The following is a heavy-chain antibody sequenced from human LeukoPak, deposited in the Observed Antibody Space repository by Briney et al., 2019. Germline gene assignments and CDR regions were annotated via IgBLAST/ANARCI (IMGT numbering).Heavy chain of an antibody. J-gene: IGHJ4*02. V-gene: IGHV3-30*02. D-gene: IGHD1-26*01. Sequence: TGGSLRLSCAASGFTFSSYGMHWVRQAPGKGLDWVAFIRYDGSNKYYADSVKGRFTISRDNSKNTLYLQMNSLRAEDTAVYYCAKDRLVGRRVYFDYWGQGTLVTVSS. CDR1: GFTFSSYG. CDR2: IRYDGSNK. CDR3: AKDRLVGRRVYFDY.